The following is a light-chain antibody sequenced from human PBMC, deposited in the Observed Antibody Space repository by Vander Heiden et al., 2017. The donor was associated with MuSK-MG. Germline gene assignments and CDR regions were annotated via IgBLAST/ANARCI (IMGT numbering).Light chain of an antibody. J-gene: IGKJ4*01. CDR2: GAS. CDR1: QSVSSN. V-gene: IGKV3-15*01. Sequence: EIVMTQPPASLSVSPGERATLSFRASQSVSSNLAWYQQKPGQAPRLLIYGASTRATGIPARFSGSGSGTEFTLTISSLQSEDFAVYYCQQDNYWPPVTFGGGTKVEIK. CDR3: QQDNYWPPVT.